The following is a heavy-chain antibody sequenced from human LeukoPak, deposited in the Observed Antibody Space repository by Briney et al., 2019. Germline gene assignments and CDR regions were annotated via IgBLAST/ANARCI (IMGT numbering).Heavy chain of an antibody. J-gene: IGHJ5*02. CDR3: ARRRSQGQRYNWFDP. V-gene: IGHV1-8*03. CDR1: GYTFTSYD. Sequence: ASVKASCKASGYTFTSYDINWVRQATGQGLEWMGWMNPNSGNTGYAQKFQGRVTITRNTSISTAYMELSSLRSEDTAVYYCARRRSQGQRYNWFDPWGQGTLVTVSS. CDR2: MNPNSGNT. D-gene: IGHD2-2*01.